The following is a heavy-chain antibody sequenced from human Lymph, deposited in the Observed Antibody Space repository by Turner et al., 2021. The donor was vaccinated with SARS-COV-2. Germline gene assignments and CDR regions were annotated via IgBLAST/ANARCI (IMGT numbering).Heavy chain of an antibody. CDR3: AKDPGYCSGGSCYSRTYFDF. V-gene: IGHV3-43*02. J-gene: IGHJ4*02. Sequence: EVQLVESGGGVVQPGGSLRLSCAASGFTFDDYAMHWVRQATGKGLEWVSLMSGDGGGTYYADSVKGRFTISRDNSKNSLSLQMNSLRAEDTALYYCAKDPGYCSGGSCYSRTYFDFWGQGTLVTVSA. D-gene: IGHD2-15*01. CDR2: MSGDGGGT. CDR1: GFTFDDYA.